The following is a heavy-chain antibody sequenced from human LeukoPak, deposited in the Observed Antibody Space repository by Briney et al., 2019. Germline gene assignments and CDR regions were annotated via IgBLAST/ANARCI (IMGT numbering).Heavy chain of an antibody. CDR2: TSNDNSYI. CDR1: GFTFSTYS. CDR3: ARDRRWNLFPFDS. J-gene: IGHJ4*02. D-gene: IGHD1-1*01. Sequence: GGSLRLSCAASGFTFSTYSMNWVRQAPGKGLEWVASTSNDNSYIYYGDSMKGRFTISRDNARNSVYLQMNSLRADDTAVYFCARDRRWNLFPFDSWGQGTLLTVSS. V-gene: IGHV3-21*01.